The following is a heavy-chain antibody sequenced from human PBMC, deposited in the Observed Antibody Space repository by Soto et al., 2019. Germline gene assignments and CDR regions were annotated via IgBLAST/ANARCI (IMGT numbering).Heavy chain of an antibody. CDR3: ARDFGDYSFFFDY. CDR1: GGSITGYH. CDR2: ISNSGST. J-gene: IGHJ4*02. D-gene: IGHD4-17*01. V-gene: IGHV4-59*01. Sequence: SETLSLTCNVSGGSITGYHWSWIRQPPGKGLEWIGYISNSGSTNYNPSLESRASISVDRPKNQFSLNLRSVTTADTAIYYCARDFGDYSFFFDYWGQGILVTVSS.